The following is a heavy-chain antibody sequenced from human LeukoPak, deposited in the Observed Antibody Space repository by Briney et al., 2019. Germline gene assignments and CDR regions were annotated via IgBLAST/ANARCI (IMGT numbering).Heavy chain of an antibody. Sequence: GGSLRLSCAASGFTFSSYSMNWVRQAPGKGLEWVSYISSSSSTIYYADSVKGRFTISRDNAKNSLYLQMNGLRAEDTAVYYCAREPRFLEWPPLDYWGQGTLVTVSS. D-gene: IGHD3-3*01. J-gene: IGHJ4*02. CDR3: AREPRFLEWPPLDY. CDR1: GFTFSSYS. CDR2: ISSSSSTI. V-gene: IGHV3-48*01.